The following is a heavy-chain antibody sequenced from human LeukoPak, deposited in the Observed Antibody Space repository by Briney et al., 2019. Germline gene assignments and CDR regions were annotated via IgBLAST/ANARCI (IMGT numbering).Heavy chain of an antibody. J-gene: IGHJ4*02. CDR3: ARSRVGATFDY. CDR2: IYTSGST. Sequence: SETLSLTCTVSGGSISSGSYYWSWIRQPAGKGLEWIGRIYTSGSTNYNPSLKRRVTITVDTSKNQFSLKLSSVTAADTAVYYCARSRVGATFDYWGQGTLVTVSS. V-gene: IGHV4-61*02. CDR1: GGSISSGSYY. D-gene: IGHD1-26*01.